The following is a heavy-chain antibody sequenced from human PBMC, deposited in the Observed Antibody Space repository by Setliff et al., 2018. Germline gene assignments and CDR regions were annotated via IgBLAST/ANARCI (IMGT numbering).Heavy chain of an antibody. D-gene: IGHD6-6*01. Sequence: SETLSLTCAAYGGTFSDYHWTWIRQSPEKGLEWIGEINHRGGTNYNPSLKSRVTISIDTSKDQFSLKLISMTAADTAVYYCARGRNIAARLLDSWGQGTLVTSPQ. CDR2: INHRGGT. V-gene: IGHV4-34*01. CDR3: ARGRNIAARLLDS. J-gene: IGHJ4*02. CDR1: GGTFSDYH.